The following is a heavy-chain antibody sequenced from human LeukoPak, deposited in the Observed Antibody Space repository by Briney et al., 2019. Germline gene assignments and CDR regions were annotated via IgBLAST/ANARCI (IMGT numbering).Heavy chain of an antibody. J-gene: IGHJ4*02. Sequence: GGSLRLSCAASGFTFSSYSMNWVRQAPGRGLEWVSSISSSSSYIYYADSVKGRFTISRDNSKNTLYLQMNSLRGDDTAMYYCARGGGPPGSGSLKGFDYWGQGTLVTVSS. CDR3: ARGGGPPGSGSLKGFDY. CDR2: ISSSSSYI. D-gene: IGHD3-10*01. CDR1: GFTFSSYS. V-gene: IGHV3-21*04.